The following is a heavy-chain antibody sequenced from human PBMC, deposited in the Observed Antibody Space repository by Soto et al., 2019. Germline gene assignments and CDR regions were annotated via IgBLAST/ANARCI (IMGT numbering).Heavy chain of an antibody. V-gene: IGHV1-69*02. D-gene: IGHD4-17*01. CDR1: GGTFSSYT. Sequence: SVKVSCKASGGTFSSYTISWVRQAPGQGLEWMGRIIPILGIANYAQKFQGRVTITADKSTSTAYMELSSLRSEDTAVYYCARAVTTSAYYFDYWGQGTLVTVSS. CDR3: ARAVTTSAYYFDY. J-gene: IGHJ4*02. CDR2: IIPILGIA.